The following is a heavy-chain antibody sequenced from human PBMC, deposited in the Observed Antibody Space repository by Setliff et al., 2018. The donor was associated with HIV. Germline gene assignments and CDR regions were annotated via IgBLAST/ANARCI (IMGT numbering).Heavy chain of an antibody. D-gene: IGHD3-3*01. Sequence: PSETLSLTCAVYGGSFSGYYWSWIRQPPGKGLEWLGEIHSSGNTNYSPSLKGRVTISVDTPKNQYSLSLRSVTAADTAVYYCARVREGFLAYDAFEIWGQGTMVTVSS. J-gene: IGHJ3*02. CDR2: IHSSGNT. CDR1: GGSFSGYY. V-gene: IGHV4-34*01. CDR3: ARVREGFLAYDAFEI.